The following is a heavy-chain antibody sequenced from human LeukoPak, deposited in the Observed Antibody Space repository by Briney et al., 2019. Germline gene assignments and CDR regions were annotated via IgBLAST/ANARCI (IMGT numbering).Heavy chain of an antibody. CDR3: ARADSSGYRFDY. Sequence: ASVKVSCKASGYTFTSYYMHWVRQAPGQGLEWMGIINPSGGSTSYAQKFQGRVTMTRDTSTSTVYMEPSSLRSEDTAVYYCARADSSGYRFDYWGQGTLVTVSS. V-gene: IGHV1-46*01. D-gene: IGHD3-22*01. CDR1: GYTFTSYY. CDR2: INPSGGST. J-gene: IGHJ4*02.